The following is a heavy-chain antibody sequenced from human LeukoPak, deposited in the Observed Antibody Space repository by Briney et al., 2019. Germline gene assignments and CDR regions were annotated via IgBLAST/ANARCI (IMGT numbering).Heavy chain of an antibody. Sequence: PSETLSLTCTVSGGSISSYYWSWIRQPPGKGLEWIGYIYYSGSTNYNPSLKSRVTISVDTSKNQFSLKLSSVTAADTVVYYCARGYYDILTGENYYYYYMDVWGKGTTVTVSS. CDR2: IYYSGST. V-gene: IGHV4-59*01. CDR1: GGSISSYY. CDR3: ARGYYDILTGENYYYYYMDV. J-gene: IGHJ6*03. D-gene: IGHD3-9*01.